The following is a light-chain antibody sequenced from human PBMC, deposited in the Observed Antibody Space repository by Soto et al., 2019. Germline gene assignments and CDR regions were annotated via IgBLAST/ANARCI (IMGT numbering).Light chain of an antibody. CDR3: QSYDSSLSGFYV. CDR2: ANN. V-gene: IGLV1-40*01. CDR1: NSNIGAGYD. J-gene: IGLJ1*01. Sequence: QAVVTQPPSVSGAPGQRVTISCTGSNSNIGAGYDVHWYQQLPGRAPKLLIYANNNRPSGVPDRFSGSGSGTSASLAITGLQAEDEADYSCQSYDSSLSGFYVFGTGTKVTVL.